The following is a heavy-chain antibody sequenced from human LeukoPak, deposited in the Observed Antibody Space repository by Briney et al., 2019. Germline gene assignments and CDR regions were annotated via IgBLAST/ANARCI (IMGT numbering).Heavy chain of an antibody. J-gene: IGHJ4*02. CDR2: SSSSGSTI. CDR1: GFTLSDYY. CDR3: ARRRDFIDY. Sequence: GESLRLSCAASGFTLSDYYMSWIRQAPGKGLEWVSYSSSSGSTIYYADSVKGRFAISRDNVKNSLYLQMNSLRAEDTAVYYCARRRDFIDYWGQGTLATVSS. D-gene: IGHD3/OR15-3a*01. V-gene: IGHV3-11*01.